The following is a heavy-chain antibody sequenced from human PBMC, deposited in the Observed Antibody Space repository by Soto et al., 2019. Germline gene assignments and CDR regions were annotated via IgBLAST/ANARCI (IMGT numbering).Heavy chain of an antibody. Sequence: QVQLVESGGGVVQPGRSLRLSCAASGFNFNNYGMHWVRQAPGKGLEWVAVIWNDGNGYYYANSVKGRFTISRDNSKNTLYLQVSSLRAEDTAVYYCARRQISPPTRGAASARGGMDVWCQGTTVTVSS. D-gene: IGHD6-13*01. V-gene: IGHV3-33*01. J-gene: IGHJ6*02. CDR2: IWNDGNGY. CDR1: GFNFNNYG. CDR3: ARRQISPPTRGAASARGGMDV.